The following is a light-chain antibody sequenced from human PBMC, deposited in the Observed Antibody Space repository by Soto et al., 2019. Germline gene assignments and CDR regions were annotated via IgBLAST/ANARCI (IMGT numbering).Light chain of an antibody. CDR3: QQYYSYWT. CDR1: QSISSY. Sequence: DIQMTHSPSSLSASVGDRVAITCRASQSISSYLNWYQQKPGKAPKLLIFDASTLENGVPARFSGSRSGPEFSLTISSLQPDDFATYYCQQYYSYWTFGQGTKVDIK. CDR2: DAS. V-gene: IGKV1-5*01. J-gene: IGKJ1*01.